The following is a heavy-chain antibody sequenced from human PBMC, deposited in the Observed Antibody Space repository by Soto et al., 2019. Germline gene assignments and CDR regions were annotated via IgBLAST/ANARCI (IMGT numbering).Heavy chain of an antibody. J-gene: IGHJ6*02. Sequence: GXSVKVSCKASGDTFSSYAVGLVRQAPGQGLQCMGGIIPIFGTANYAQKFQGRVTITADKSTSTAYMELSSLRSEDTAVYYCARGAYVLRFLEWSFPAPSEGMDVWGQGTTVTVSS. CDR3: ARGAYVLRFLEWSFPAPSEGMDV. V-gene: IGHV1-69*06. CDR2: IIPIFGTA. D-gene: IGHD3-3*01. CDR1: GDTFSSYA.